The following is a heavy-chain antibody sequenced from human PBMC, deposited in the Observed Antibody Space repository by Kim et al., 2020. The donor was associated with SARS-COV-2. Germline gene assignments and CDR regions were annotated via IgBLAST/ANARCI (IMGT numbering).Heavy chain of an antibody. CDR3: ARGGRYCSSTSCPPPPSGLRTGNVYYYYMDV. CDR2: INHSGST. J-gene: IGHJ6*03. Sequence: SETLSLTCAVYGGSFSGYYWSWIRQPPGKGLEWIGEINHSGSTNYNPSLKSRVTISVDTSKNQFSLKLSSVTAADTAVYYCARGGRYCSSTSCPPPPSGLRTGNVYYYYMDVWGKGTTVTVSS. D-gene: IGHD2-2*01. V-gene: IGHV4-34*01. CDR1: GGSFSGYY.